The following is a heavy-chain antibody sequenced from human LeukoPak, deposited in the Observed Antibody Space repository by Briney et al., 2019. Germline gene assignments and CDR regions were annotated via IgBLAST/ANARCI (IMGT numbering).Heavy chain of an antibody. J-gene: IGHJ4*02. CDR2: INHRGST. Sequence: SETLSLTCAVYGGSFSGYYWSWIRQPPGKGLEWIGEINHRGSTNYNPSLKSRVTISVDTSKNQFSLKLSSVTAADTAVYYCRGGYCSSTSCYGSDYWGQGTLVTVSS. CDR1: GGSFSGYY. D-gene: IGHD2-2*01. CDR3: RGGYCSSTSCYGSDY. V-gene: IGHV4-34*01.